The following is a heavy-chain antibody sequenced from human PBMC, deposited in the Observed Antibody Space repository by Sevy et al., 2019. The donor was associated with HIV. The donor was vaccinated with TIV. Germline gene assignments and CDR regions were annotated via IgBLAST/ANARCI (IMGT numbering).Heavy chain of an antibody. Sequence: GGSLRLSCAASGFTFSSYWMSWVRQAPGKGLEWVANIKQDGSEKYYVDSVKGRFTISRDNAKNSLYLQMNSLRAEDTAVYYCARDGRNDIVVVPAVFDPWGQGTLVTVSS. D-gene: IGHD2-2*01. CDR2: IKQDGSEK. CDR3: ARDGRNDIVVVPAVFDP. J-gene: IGHJ5*02. V-gene: IGHV3-7*01. CDR1: GFTFSSYW.